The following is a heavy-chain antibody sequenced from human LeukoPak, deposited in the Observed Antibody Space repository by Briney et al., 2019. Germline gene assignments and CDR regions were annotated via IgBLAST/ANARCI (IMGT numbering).Heavy chain of an antibody. D-gene: IGHD4-17*01. CDR3: AKGPYGDYGYYYYMDV. J-gene: IGHJ6*03. CDR1: GFTFSSYA. Sequence: GGSLRLSCAASGFTFSSYAMSWVRQAPGKGLEWVSAISGSGGSTYYADSVKGRFTISRDNSKNTLYLQMNSLRAEDTAVYYCAKGPYGDYGYYYYMDVWGKGTTVTVSS. V-gene: IGHV3-23*01. CDR2: ISGSGGST.